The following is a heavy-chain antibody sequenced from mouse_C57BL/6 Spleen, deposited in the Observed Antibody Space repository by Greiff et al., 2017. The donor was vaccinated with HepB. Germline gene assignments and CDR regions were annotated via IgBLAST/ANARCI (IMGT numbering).Heavy chain of an antibody. V-gene: IGHV3-6*01. D-gene: IGHD2-4*01. Sequence: EVQLVESGPGLVKPSQSLSLTCSVTGYSITSGYYWNWIRQFPGNKLEWMGYISYDGSNNYNPSLKNRISITRDTSKNQFFLKLNSVTTEDTATYYCARTSIYYDYDLDYWGQGTTLTVSS. J-gene: IGHJ2*01. CDR3: ARTSIYYDYDLDY. CDR1: GYSITSGYY. CDR2: ISYDGSN.